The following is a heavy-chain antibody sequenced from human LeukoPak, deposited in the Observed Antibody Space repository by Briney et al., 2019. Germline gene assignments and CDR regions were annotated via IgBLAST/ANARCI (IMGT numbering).Heavy chain of an antibody. V-gene: IGHV4-59*11. CDR1: GGSMIDHY. D-gene: IGHD3-10*01. CDR3: ARDTHEYGSGSYYDDTFDS. J-gene: IGHJ3*02. Sequence: PSETLSLTCTVSGGSMIDHYWSWVRQPPGKGLEWVGYMRHSGKANSNPSLKSRVTISVDTSKNQVSLKLSSVTAADTAVYYCARDTHEYGSGSYYDDTFDSWGQGTLVTVSS. CDR2: MRHSGKA.